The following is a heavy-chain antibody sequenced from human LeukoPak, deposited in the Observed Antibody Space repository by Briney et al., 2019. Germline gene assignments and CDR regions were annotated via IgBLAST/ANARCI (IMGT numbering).Heavy chain of an antibody. D-gene: IGHD3-10*01. Sequence: VASVKVSCKASGYTFTSYYMHWVRQAPGQGLEWMGIINPSGGSTSYAQKFQGRVTVTRDMSTSTVYMELSSLRSEDTAVYYCARESRYYGSGTSIWFDPWGQGTLVTVSS. V-gene: IGHV1-46*01. CDR2: INPSGGST. J-gene: IGHJ5*02. CDR3: ARESRYYGSGTSIWFDP. CDR1: GYTFTSYY.